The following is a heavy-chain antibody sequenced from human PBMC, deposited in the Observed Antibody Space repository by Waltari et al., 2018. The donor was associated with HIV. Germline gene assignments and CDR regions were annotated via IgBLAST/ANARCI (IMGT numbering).Heavy chain of an antibody. CDR2: IRKDNSFT. V-gene: IGHV3-48*01. D-gene: IGHD6-19*01. CDR3: ARDADSSGLDY. CDR1: GFMFSSYS. Sequence: EVQLVESGGGVVQPGGSLRLSCAASGFMFSSYSMTWVRQAPGKGLEWVSYIRKDNSFTSYADSVKGRFTISRDNAKKSVFLQMNNLRAEDTAVYYCARDADSSGLDYWGQGTLVTVSS. J-gene: IGHJ4*02.